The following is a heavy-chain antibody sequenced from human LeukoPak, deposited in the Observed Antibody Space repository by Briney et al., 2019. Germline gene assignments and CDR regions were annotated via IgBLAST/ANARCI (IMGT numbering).Heavy chain of an antibody. Sequence: GGSLRLSCAASGFTFSSYEMNWVRQAPGKGLEWVSYISSSSSYIYYADSVKGRFTISRDNAKNSLYLQMNSLRAEDTAVYYCARVIRTYYYDSWGQGTLVTVSS. V-gene: IGHV3-21*05. CDR1: GFTFSSYE. J-gene: IGHJ4*02. D-gene: IGHD3-22*01. CDR2: ISSSSSYI. CDR3: ARVIRTYYYDS.